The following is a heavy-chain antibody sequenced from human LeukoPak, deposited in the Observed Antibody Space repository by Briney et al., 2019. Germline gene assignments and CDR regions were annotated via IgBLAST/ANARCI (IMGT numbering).Heavy chain of an antibody. Sequence: GASLRLSCVASGFTLSSYAMSWVRQAPGKGLEWVSTIRDSGNSIYYADSVKGRFTISRDNSKNTLYLQMNSLRAEDTAVYYCAKESNYDFWSGYFPFDYWGQGTLVTVSS. CDR3: AKESNYDFWSGYFPFDY. CDR1: GFTLSSYA. J-gene: IGHJ4*02. D-gene: IGHD3-3*01. V-gene: IGHV3-23*01. CDR2: IRDSGNSI.